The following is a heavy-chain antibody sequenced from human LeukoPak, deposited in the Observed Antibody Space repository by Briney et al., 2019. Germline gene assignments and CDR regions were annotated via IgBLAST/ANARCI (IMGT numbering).Heavy chain of an antibody. V-gene: IGHV3-7*01. CDR2: IKQDGSEK. Sequence: GGSWRFSCAAPGFTFISNWISWVGQVPGKGREGVANIKQDGSEKYYVDSVKGRFTISRDNAKNSLYLQMNSLRAEDTAVYYCARGGSGMGYWGQGTLVTVSS. D-gene: IGHD3-10*01. CDR1: GFTFISNW. J-gene: IGHJ4*02. CDR3: ARGGSGMGY.